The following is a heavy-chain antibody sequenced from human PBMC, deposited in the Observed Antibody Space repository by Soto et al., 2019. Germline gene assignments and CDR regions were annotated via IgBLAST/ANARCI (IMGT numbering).Heavy chain of an antibody. CDR1: GSNFITYG. D-gene: IGHD2-21*02. CDR3: ERTEHMAVTAPFAS. V-gene: IGHV1-18*01. J-gene: IGHJ5*01. Sequence: ASVKVSCKASGSNFITYGISWVRQAPGQGLEWMGWVSAYRGTNTSPQNLQGRVNMTTENPKSKDYMELRSLRSEDTAVYYCERTEHMAVTAPFASWG. CDR2: VSAYRGTN.